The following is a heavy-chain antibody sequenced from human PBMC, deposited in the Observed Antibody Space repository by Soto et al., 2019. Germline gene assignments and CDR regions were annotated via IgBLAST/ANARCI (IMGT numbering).Heavy chain of an antibody. CDR3: ARGIAAAGRRSWFDP. J-gene: IGHJ5*02. D-gene: IGHD6-13*01. Sequence: QVQLVESGGGVVQPGRSLRLSCAASGFTFSSYGMHWVRQAPGKGLEWVAVIWYDGSNKYYADSVKGRFTISRDNSKNTLYLQMNSLRPEDTAVHYCARGIAAAGRRSWFDPWGQGTLVTVSS. CDR1: GFTFSSYG. V-gene: IGHV3-33*01. CDR2: IWYDGSNK.